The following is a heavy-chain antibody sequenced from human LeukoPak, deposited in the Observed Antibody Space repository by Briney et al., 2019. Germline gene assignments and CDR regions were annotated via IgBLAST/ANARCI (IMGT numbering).Heavy chain of an antibody. Sequence: PSETLSLTCSVSGGSISRSSYYWGWIRQPPGKVLEWIGSIYYSGSTYYNPSLKSRVTISVDTSKNQFSLKLSSVTAADTAVYYCASGPRPFDYWGQGTLVTVSS. CDR1: GGSISRSSYY. CDR3: ASGPRPFDY. J-gene: IGHJ4*02. CDR2: IYYSGST. V-gene: IGHV4-39*01.